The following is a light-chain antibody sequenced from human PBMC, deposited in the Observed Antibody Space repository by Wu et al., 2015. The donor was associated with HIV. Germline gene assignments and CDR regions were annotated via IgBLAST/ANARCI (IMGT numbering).Light chain of an antibody. J-gene: IGKJ1*01. CDR1: QSVSSSY. CDR2: GAS. V-gene: IGKV3-20*01. Sequence: IVLTQSPATLSLSPGERATLSCRASQSVSSSYLAWYQQKPGQAPRLLFYGASSRATGIPDRFSGSGSGTDFTLTISRLEPEDFAVYYCQQYGSSPRTFGQGT. CDR3: QQYGSSPRT.